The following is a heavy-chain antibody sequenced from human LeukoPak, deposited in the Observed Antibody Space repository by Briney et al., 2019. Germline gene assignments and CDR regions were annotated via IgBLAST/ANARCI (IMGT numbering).Heavy chain of an antibody. CDR1: RITFTGYS. CDR3: ATGLIGH. Sequence: GGSLRLSCVASRITFTGYSMNWFRQAPGKGLEWVSSITSSSGKIFYADSVKGRFTDSRDNANNSLYLQMNSLRVEDTAVYYCATGLIGHWGQGTLVTVSS. V-gene: IGHV3-21*01. CDR2: ITSSSGKI. J-gene: IGHJ4*02.